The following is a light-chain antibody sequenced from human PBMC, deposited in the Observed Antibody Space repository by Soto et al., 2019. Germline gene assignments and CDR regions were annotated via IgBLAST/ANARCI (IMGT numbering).Light chain of an antibody. J-gene: IGKJ4*01. V-gene: IGKV4-1*01. CDR3: QQYYTTPVT. CDR1: QSVLYSSNNKNY. CDR2: WAS. Sequence: DIVMTQSPDSLAVSLGERATINCKSSQSVLYSSNNKNYLAWYQQKPGQPPKLLIYWASTRESVVHDRFSGSGSGTDFTLTISSLQTEDVAVYYCQQYYTTPVTFGGGTKVEIK.